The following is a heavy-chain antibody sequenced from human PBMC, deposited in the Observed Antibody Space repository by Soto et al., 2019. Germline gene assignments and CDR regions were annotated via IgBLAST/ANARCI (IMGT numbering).Heavy chain of an antibody. Sequence: PSETLSLTCAVSGGSVSSGSYYWSWIRQPPGKGLEWIGYIYYSGSTNYNPSLKSRVTISVDTSKNQFSLKLSSVTAADTAVYYCARCITMVRGVIIPNCSWFDPWGQGTLVTVSS. CDR3: ARCITMVRGVIIPNCSWFDP. D-gene: IGHD3-10*01. J-gene: IGHJ5*02. CDR1: GGSVSSGSYY. CDR2: IYYSGST. V-gene: IGHV4-61*01.